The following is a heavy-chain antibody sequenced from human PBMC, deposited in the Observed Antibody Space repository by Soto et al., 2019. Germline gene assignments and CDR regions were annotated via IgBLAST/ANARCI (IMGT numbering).Heavy chain of an antibody. Sequence: ASVKVSCKASGYTFTSYAMHWVRQAPGQRLEWMGWINAGNGNTKYSQKFQGRVTITRDTSASTAYMELGSLRSEDTAVYYCARVGFQTYYYGSGEELQGYFDYWGQGTLVTVSS. D-gene: IGHD3-10*01. V-gene: IGHV1-3*01. CDR2: INAGNGNT. CDR1: GYTFTSYA. CDR3: ARVGFQTYYYGSGEELQGYFDY. J-gene: IGHJ4*02.